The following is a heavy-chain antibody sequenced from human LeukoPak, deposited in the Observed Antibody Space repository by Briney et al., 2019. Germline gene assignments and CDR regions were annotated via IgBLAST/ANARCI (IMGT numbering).Heavy chain of an antibody. CDR2: INHSGST. Sequence: PSETLSLTCAVYGGSFSGYYWSWIRQPPGKGLEWIGEINHSGSTNYNPSLKSRVTISVDTSKNQFSLKLSSVTAADTAVYYCARGPRVYSSSWYSATYYFDYWGQGTLVTVSS. J-gene: IGHJ4*02. CDR1: GGSFSGYY. V-gene: IGHV4-34*01. D-gene: IGHD6-13*01. CDR3: ARGPRVYSSSWYSATYYFDY.